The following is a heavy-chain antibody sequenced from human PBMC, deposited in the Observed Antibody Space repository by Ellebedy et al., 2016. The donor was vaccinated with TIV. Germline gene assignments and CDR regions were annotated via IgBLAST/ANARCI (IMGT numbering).Heavy chain of an antibody. Sequence: GESLKISCAASGFTFSSYAMSWVRQAPGKGLEWVSIISSSSSSTYYSDSVKGRFTLSRDNSKNTLYLQMNSLRAEDTAVYYCATYSGSYSLFDYWGQGTLVTVSS. CDR1: GFTFSSYA. CDR2: ISSSSSST. J-gene: IGHJ4*02. V-gene: IGHV3-23*01. CDR3: ATYSGSYSLFDY. D-gene: IGHD1-26*01.